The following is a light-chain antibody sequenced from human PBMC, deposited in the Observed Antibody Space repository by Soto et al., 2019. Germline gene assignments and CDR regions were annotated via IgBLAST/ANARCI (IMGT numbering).Light chain of an antibody. V-gene: IGLV2-23*02. CDR1: SNDVGSYNV. Sequence: QSVLTQPASVSGSPGQSITISCTGTSNDVGSYNVVSWYQQHPGKAPKLLIYEVNKQPSGVSNRFSGSKSGNTASLTISGLQAEDEGDYHCCSYAGDSTWVFGGGTKLTVL. CDR3: CSYAGDSTWV. CDR2: EVN. J-gene: IGLJ3*02.